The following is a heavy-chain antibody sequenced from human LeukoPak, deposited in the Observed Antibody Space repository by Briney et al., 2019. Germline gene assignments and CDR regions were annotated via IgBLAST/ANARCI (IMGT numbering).Heavy chain of an antibody. CDR3: ARGRGYYYDSSGYYPY. Sequence: SETLSLTCAVYGGSFSGYYWSWIRQPPGKGLEWIGEINHSGSTNYNPSLKSRVTISVDTSKNQFSLKLSSVTAADTAVYYCARGRGYYYDSSGYYPYWGQGTLVTCSS. CDR1: GGSFSGYY. CDR2: INHSGST. D-gene: IGHD3-22*01. J-gene: IGHJ4*02. V-gene: IGHV4-34*01.